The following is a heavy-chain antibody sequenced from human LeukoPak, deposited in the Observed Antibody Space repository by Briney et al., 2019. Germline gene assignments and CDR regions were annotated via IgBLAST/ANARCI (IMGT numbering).Heavy chain of an antibody. V-gene: IGHV3-23*01. J-gene: IGHJ4*02. CDR1: GVTFSNYA. CDR3: SRWGDYDVLTGYYDSDF. CDR2: IVGSGGST. D-gene: IGHD3-9*01. Sequence: AGASLRLSCAASGVTFSNYAMSWVRQAPGKGLEWVSAIVGSGGSTYYADSVKGRFTISRDNSKNTLFLQMNSLRVEDTALYYCSRWGDYDVLTGYYDSDFWGQGTLVTVSS.